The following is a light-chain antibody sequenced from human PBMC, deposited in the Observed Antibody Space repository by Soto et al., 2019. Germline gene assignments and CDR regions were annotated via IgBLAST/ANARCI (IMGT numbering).Light chain of an antibody. V-gene: IGLV2-8*01. Sequence: QSVLTQPPSASGSPGQSVTISCTGTSSDVGGYNYVSWYQQHPGKAPKLMIYEVNKRPSGVPDRFSGSKSGNTASLTVSGLXAEDEADYYCSSYAGSNNPYVFATGTKVTLL. CDR2: EVN. J-gene: IGLJ1*01. CDR3: SSYAGSNNPYV. CDR1: SSDVGGYNY.